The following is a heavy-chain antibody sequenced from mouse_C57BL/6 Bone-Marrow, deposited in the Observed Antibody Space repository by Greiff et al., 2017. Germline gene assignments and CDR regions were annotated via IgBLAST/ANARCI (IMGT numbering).Heavy chain of an antibody. Sequence: VQLQQSGPELVKPGASVKIPCKASGYTFTDYNMDWVKQSHGKSLEWIGDINPNNGGTIYNQKFKGKATLTVDKSSSTAYMELRSLTSEDTAVYYCARSNGSSYELGRSAMDYWGQGTSVTVSS. D-gene: IGHD1-1*01. CDR2: INPNNGGT. V-gene: IGHV1-18*01. J-gene: IGHJ4*01. CDR3: ARSNGSSYELGRSAMDY. CDR1: GYTFTDYN.